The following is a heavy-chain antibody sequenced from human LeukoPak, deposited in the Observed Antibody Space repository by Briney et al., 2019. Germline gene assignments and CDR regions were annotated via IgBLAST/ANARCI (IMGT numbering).Heavy chain of an antibody. CDR1: GCTFTSYG. Sequence: ASVNVSFKASGCTFTSYGICGVRQAPAQGLEWVGWISAYNGNTNYAQKLQGRVTMTTDTSTSTAYMELRSLRSDDTAVYYCARDRPYNNYDYVWGSYRPIDYWGQGPWSPSPQ. J-gene: IGHJ4*02. D-gene: IGHD3-16*02. CDR3: ARDRPYNNYDYVWGSYRPIDY. V-gene: IGHV1-18*01. CDR2: ISAYNGNT.